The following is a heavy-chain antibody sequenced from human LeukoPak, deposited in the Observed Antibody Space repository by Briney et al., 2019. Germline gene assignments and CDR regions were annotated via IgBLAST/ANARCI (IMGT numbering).Heavy chain of an antibody. D-gene: IGHD3-22*01. V-gene: IGHV1-69*05. CDR2: IIPIFGTA. CDR3: ARVGHYYDSSGYYYDLVYYFDY. CDR1: GGTFSSYA. Sequence: ASVKVSCKASGGTFSSYAISWVRQAPGQGLEWMGGIIPIFGTANYAQKLQGRVTMTTDTSTSTAYMELRNLRSDDTAVYYCARVGHYYDSSGYYYDLVYYFDYWGQGTLVTVSS. J-gene: IGHJ4*02.